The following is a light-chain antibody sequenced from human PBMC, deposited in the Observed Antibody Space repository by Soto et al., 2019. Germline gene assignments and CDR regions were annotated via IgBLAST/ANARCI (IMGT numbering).Light chain of an antibody. CDR1: DDIINS. V-gene: IGKV1-9*01. J-gene: IGKJ4*01. Sequence: DIQVTQSPSSLFASVGDRVTITSQASDDIINSLNWYQQKQGKAPKLLIYAASTLPSGVPSRFRGSGSGTDFTLTISSLQPEDFATYYCQQLESYPSTFGGGTKVDIK. CDR2: AAS. CDR3: QQLESYPST.